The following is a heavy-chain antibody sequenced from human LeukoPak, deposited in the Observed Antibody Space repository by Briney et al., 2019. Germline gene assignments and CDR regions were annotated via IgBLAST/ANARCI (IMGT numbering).Heavy chain of an antibody. CDR1: GFTFSSYA. V-gene: IGHV3-23*01. CDR3: AKAGQWLADFDY. J-gene: IGHJ4*02. CDR2: ISGSGDST. D-gene: IGHD6-19*01. Sequence: GGSLRLSCAASGFTFSSYAMSWVRQASGKGLEWVSAISGSGDSTYYADSVKGRFTISRDNSKNTLYLQMNSLRAEDTAVYYCAKAGQWLADFDYWGQGTLVTVSS.